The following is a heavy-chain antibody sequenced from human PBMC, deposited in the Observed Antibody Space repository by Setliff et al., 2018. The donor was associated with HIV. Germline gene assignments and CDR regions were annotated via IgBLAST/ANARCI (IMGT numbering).Heavy chain of an antibody. V-gene: IGHV3-23*01. J-gene: IGHJ4*02. CDR1: GFTFSSYA. Sequence: PGGSLRLSCASSGFTFSSYAMTWVRQAPGKGLECVAVISGSGGDTYYADSVKGRFVISREKSKSTLYLQMNSLRAEDTAVYYCAKSASWDLRGWLHWGQGTLVTVSS. CDR2: ISGSGGDT. D-gene: IGHD6-19*01. CDR3: AKSASWDLRGWLH.